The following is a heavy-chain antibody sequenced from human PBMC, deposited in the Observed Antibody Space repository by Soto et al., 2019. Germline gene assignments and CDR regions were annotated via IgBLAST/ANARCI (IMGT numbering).Heavy chain of an antibody. CDR1: GFTFSSYW. D-gene: IGHD3-22*01. Sequence: GGSLRLSCAASGFTFSSYWMHLVRQAPGKGLVCVSRISSDGTSTSYADSVKGRFTISRDNTKNTLYLQMNSLRAEDTAVYYCARARYSESSGYYFGTDYFDSWGQGTLVTVSS. V-gene: IGHV3-74*01. CDR2: ISSDGTST. CDR3: ARARYSESSGYYFGTDYFDS. J-gene: IGHJ4*02.